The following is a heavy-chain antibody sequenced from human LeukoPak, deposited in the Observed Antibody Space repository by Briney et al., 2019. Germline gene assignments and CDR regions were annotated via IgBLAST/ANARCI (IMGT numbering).Heavy chain of an antibody. CDR3: ATSPYYDFWSGHNGAFDI. D-gene: IGHD3-3*01. J-gene: IGHJ3*02. CDR2: IIPIFSTA. Sequence: GASVKVSCKASGGTFGSYAISSVRQAPGQGLEWMGGIIPIFSTANYAQKFQGRVTITADESTSPVYVELSSLRSEDTAVYYCATSPYYDFWSGHNGAFDIWGQGTMVIVSS. CDR1: GGTFGSYA. V-gene: IGHV1-69*13.